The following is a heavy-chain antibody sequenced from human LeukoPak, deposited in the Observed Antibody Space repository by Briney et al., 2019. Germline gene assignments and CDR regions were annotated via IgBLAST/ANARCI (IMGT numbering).Heavy chain of an antibody. V-gene: IGHV3-74*01. D-gene: IGHD2-2*01. CDR1: GFPLGSYW. CDR3: ARGYCSRTSCEDFDY. Sequence: GGSLRLSCEASGFPLGSYWMHWVRQAPGEGLVWVSRIYADGSYTSYADSVKGRFTISRDNAKNSLYLQMNSLRAEDTAVFYCARGYCSRTSCEDFDYWGQGTLVTVSS. J-gene: IGHJ4*02. CDR2: IYADGSYT.